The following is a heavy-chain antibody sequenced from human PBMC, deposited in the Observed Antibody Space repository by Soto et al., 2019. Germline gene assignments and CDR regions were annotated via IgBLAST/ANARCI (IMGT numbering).Heavy chain of an antibody. J-gene: IGHJ4*02. CDR2: ISGSGGST. CDR3: AKRSSGWYTFDY. D-gene: IGHD6-19*01. Sequence: EVQLLESGGGLVQPGGSLRLSCAASGFTFSSYAMSWVRQAPGKGLEWVSAISGSGGSTYYADSVKGRFTISRDNSKNTLYLQMNSLRAQDTAVYYCAKRSSGWYTFDYWGQGTLVTVSS. V-gene: IGHV3-23*01. CDR1: GFTFSSYA.